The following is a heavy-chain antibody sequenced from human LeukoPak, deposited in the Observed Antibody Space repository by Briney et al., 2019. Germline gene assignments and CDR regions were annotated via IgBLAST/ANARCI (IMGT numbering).Heavy chain of an antibody. CDR1: GFTFSDYY. V-gene: IGHV3-11*06. J-gene: IGHJ4*02. Sequence: GGSLRLSCAASGFTFSDYYMSWIRQAPGKGLEWVSYIARSSSYTNYADSVKGRFTISRDNAKNSLYLQMNSLRAEDTAVYYCARAIEATRRSTGTCNYFDYWGQGTLVTVSS. CDR2: IARSSSYT. CDR3: ARAIEATRRSTGTCNYFDY. D-gene: IGHD5-12*01.